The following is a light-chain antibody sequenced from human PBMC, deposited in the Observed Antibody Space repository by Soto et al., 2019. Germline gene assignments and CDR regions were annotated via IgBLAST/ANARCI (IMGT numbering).Light chain of an antibody. CDR3: LQDFKYPRT. V-gene: IGKV1-6*01. CDR2: EAS. CDR1: RGIRSD. Sequence: AIQLTQSPSSLSASVGDRVTITCQASRGIRSDLAWYQQKPGKAPKLLIYEASTLQSGVPSRFSGSYSGTDFTLTVGSLQPEDFATYYCLQDFKYPRTFGQGTKVDI. J-gene: IGKJ1*01.